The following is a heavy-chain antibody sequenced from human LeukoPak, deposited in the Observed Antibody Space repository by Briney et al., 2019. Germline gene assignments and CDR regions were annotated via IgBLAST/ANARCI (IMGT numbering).Heavy chain of an antibody. D-gene: IGHD1-1*01. J-gene: IGHJ5*02. CDR1: GFTFSTYE. Sequence: PGGSLRLSCAAFGFTFSTYEMTWVRQAPGKGLEWVSYISTGGSIIYYADSVKGRFTISRDNAKKSLYLQMNSLRAEDTGVYYCARIPAWNPWGQGTLVTVSS. CDR2: ISTGGSII. V-gene: IGHV3-48*03. CDR3: ARIPAWNP.